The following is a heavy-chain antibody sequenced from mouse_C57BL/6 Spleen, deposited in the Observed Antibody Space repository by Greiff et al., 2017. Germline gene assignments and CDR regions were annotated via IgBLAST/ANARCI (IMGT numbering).Heavy chain of an antibody. CDR2: ISDGGSYT. CDR3: ARGGDGYYGYFDV. D-gene: IGHD2-3*01. J-gene: IGHJ1*03. Sequence: EVQGVESGGGLVKPGGSLKLSCAATGFTFSSYAMSWVRQTPEKRLEWVATISDGGSYTYYPDNVKGRFTISRDNAKNHLYLQMSHLKSEDTAMYYCARGGDGYYGYFDVWGTGTTVTVSS. CDR1: GFTFSSYA. V-gene: IGHV5-4*01.